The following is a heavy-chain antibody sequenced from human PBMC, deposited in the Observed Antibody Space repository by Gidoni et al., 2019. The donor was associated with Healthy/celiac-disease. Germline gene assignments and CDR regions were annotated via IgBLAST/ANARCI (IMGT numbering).Heavy chain of an antibody. CDR3: ARSMSGYSSGWYNWFDP. J-gene: IGHJ5*02. Sequence: QVQLQQSGPGLVKPSQTLSLTCAISGDSVPSNSAAWNWIRQSQSRGLEWLGRTYHRSKWYNDYAVSVKSRITINPDTSKNQFSLQLNSVTPEDTAVYYCARSMSGYSSGWYNWFDPWGQGTLVTVSS. V-gene: IGHV6-1*01. CDR1: GDSVPSNSAA. CDR2: TYHRSKWYN. D-gene: IGHD6-19*01.